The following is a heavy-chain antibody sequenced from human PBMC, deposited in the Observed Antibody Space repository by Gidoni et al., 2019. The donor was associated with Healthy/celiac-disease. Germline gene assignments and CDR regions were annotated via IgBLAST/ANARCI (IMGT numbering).Heavy chain of an antibody. V-gene: IGHV4-39*01. D-gene: IGHD6-13*01. Sequence: QLQLQESGPGLVKPSETLSLTCTVSGGSISSSSYYWGWIRQPPGKGLEWIGSIYYSGSTYYNPSLKSRVTISVDTSKNQFSLKLSSVTAADTAVYYCARAGSSSSSWYGGSYYYYYYGMDVWGQGTTVTVSS. CDR1: GGSISSSSYY. CDR2: IYYSGST. J-gene: IGHJ6*02. CDR3: ARAGSSSSSWYGGSYYYYYYGMDV.